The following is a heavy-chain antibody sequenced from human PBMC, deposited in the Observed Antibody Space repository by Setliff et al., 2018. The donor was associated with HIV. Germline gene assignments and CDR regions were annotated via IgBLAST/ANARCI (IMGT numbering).Heavy chain of an antibody. CDR2: IIPIFGTS. V-gene: IGHV1-69*06. CDR1: GVTFTTDP. CDR3: ARARRITGNGGSHFYYMDL. D-gene: IGHD1-1*01. Sequence: RASVKVACKASGVTFTTDPITWVRQAPGQGLEWMGRIIPIFGTSTYAQKFQDRVTLSADKSTNTTYMEVSSLNSEDTAMYYCARARRITGNGGSHFYYMDLWGKGTTVTVS. J-gene: IGHJ6*03.